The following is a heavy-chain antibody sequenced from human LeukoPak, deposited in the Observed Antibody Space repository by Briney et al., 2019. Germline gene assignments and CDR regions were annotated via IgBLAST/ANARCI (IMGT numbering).Heavy chain of an antibody. CDR2: ISYSGGT. CDR3: ARSDSSGYYSPDY. Sequence: SETLSLTCTVSGGSISSYYWSWIRQPPGKGLEWIGYISYSGGTNYNPSLKSRVTISVDTSKNQFSLKLSSVTAADTAVYYCARSDSSGYYSPDYWGQGTLVTVSS. J-gene: IGHJ4*02. V-gene: IGHV4-59*01. CDR1: GGSISSYY. D-gene: IGHD3-22*01.